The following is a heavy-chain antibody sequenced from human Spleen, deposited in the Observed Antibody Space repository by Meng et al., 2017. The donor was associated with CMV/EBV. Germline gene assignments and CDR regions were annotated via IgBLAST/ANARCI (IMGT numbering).Heavy chain of an antibody. V-gene: IGHV4-61*01. CDR3: ARDVAYNWNYDSGYFDS. CDR2: VDYSGRT. CDR1: VSNGRYH. D-gene: IGHD1-7*01. Sequence: VSNGRYHWSWIRQPPGRELEWIGYVDYSGRTNYSPSLKSRVTISVDTSKNEFSLKLTSVTAADTAVYHCARDVAYNWNYDSGYFDSWGPGTLVTVSS. J-gene: IGHJ4*02.